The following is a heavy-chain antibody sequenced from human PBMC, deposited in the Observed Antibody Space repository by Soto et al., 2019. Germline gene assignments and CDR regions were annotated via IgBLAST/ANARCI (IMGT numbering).Heavy chain of an antibody. Sequence: QITLKESGPTLVKPTQTLTLTCTFSGFSLSSTRMAVGWLRQPPGKALEWLALIYWDDDKRYSPFLKSRLTIHKDTSKNQVVLTMSNMDPVDTARYYCAHIVVAGLGYYFDYWGQGTLVTVSS. D-gene: IGHD6-19*01. CDR3: AHIVVAGLGYYFDY. J-gene: IGHJ4*02. CDR1: GFSLSSTRMA. V-gene: IGHV2-5*02. CDR2: IYWDDDK.